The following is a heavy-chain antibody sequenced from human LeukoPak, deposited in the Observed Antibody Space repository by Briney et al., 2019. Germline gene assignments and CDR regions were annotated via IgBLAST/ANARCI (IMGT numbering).Heavy chain of an antibody. J-gene: IGHJ4*02. CDR1: GFTFSSYE. CDR3: ARGDDILTGYYSMDAGGAAY. Sequence: GGSLRRTCAASGFTFSSYEMNWVRQAPGKGLEWGSYISSSGSTIYYADSVKGRFTISRDNAKNSLYLQMNSLRAEDTAVYYCARGDDILTGYYSMDAGGAAYWGQGTLVTVSS. V-gene: IGHV3-48*03. CDR2: ISSSGSTI. D-gene: IGHD3-9*01.